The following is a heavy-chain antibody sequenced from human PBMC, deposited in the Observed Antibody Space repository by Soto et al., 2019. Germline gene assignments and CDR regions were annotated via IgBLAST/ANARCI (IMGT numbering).Heavy chain of an antibody. D-gene: IGHD3-22*01. V-gene: IGHV1-3*01. J-gene: IGHJ5*02. CDR2: INAGNGNT. CDR1: GYTLTTYA. Sequence: GASVKVCCKASGYTLTTYAMQWVRQDTGQRLEWMGWINAGNGNTKYSQKFQGRVTITRDTSASTAYMELSSLRSEDTAVYYCARDHNDSSGYYEGVDPSWGQGTLVTVS. CDR3: ARDHNDSSGYYEGVDPS.